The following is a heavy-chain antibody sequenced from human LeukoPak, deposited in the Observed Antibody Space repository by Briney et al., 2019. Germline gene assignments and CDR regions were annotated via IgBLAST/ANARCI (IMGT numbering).Heavy chain of an antibody. J-gene: IGHJ5*02. D-gene: IGHD3-9*01. CDR2: IYYSGST. Sequence: KPGGSLRLSCAASGFTFSSYSMNWVRQAPGKGLEWIGSIYYSGSTYYNPSLKSRVTISVDTSKNQFSLKLSSVTAADTAVYYCARQSFEVDPWGQGTLVTVSS. V-gene: IGHV4-39*01. CDR3: ARQSFEVDP. CDR1: GFTFSSYSMN.